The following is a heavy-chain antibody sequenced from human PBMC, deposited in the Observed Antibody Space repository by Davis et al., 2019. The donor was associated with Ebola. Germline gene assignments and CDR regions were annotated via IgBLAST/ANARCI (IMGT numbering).Heavy chain of an antibody. CDR3: ASLRRTITGMDDGFDI. Sequence: MPSETLSLTCTVSGGSISGYYWSWVRQPPGKGLEWSGYIYESGYTNYNPSLEGRVTMSADTSKNQFSLKLRSVTAADTAIYFCASLRRTITGMDDGFDIWGQGTMVTVSS. CDR2: IYESGYT. CDR1: GGSISGYY. D-gene: IGHD1-20*01. V-gene: IGHV4-59*01. J-gene: IGHJ3*02.